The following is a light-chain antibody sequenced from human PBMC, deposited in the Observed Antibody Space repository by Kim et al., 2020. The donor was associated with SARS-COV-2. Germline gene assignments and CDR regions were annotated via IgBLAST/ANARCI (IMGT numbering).Light chain of an antibody. V-gene: IGLV5-45*01. CDR2: YKSDSDK. Sequence: LTCTLRSGINVGTYTIYWYQQKPGSPPQYLLRYKSDSDKQQGSGVPSRFSGSKDASANAGILLISGLQSEDEADYYCMIWHSSGWVFGGGTKLTVL. CDR3: MIWHSSGWV. J-gene: IGLJ3*02. CDR1: SGINVGTYT.